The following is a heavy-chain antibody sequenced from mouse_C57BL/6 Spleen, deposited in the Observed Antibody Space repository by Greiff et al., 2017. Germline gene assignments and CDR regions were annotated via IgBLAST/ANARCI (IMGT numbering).Heavy chain of an antibody. J-gene: IGHJ4*01. CDR3: ACSTAQAHYYAMDY. CDR2: IYPGSGST. CDR1: GYTFTSYW. D-gene: IGHD3-2*02. Sequence: QVQLQQPGAELVKPGASVKMSCKASGYTFTSYWITWVKQRPGQGLEWIGDIYPGSGSTNYNEKFKSKATLTVDTSSSTAYMQLSSLTSEDSAVYYCACSTAQAHYYAMDYWGQGTSVTVSS. V-gene: IGHV1-55*01.